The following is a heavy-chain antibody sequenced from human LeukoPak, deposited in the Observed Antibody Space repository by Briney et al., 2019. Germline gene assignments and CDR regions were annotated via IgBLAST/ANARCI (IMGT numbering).Heavy chain of an antibody. Sequence: SETLSLNCSVSGYSISRGYFWGWIRQTPVKGLEWIATIYESGTYYSPSLKSRLTISMDTSKNQLFLNLRSVTAADTAIYYCARVPPLRGSNWYGRWFDPWGQGILVTVSS. V-gene: IGHV4-38-2*02. J-gene: IGHJ5*02. D-gene: IGHD6-13*01. CDR2: IYESGT. CDR1: GYSISRGYF. CDR3: ARVPPLRGSNWYGRWFDP.